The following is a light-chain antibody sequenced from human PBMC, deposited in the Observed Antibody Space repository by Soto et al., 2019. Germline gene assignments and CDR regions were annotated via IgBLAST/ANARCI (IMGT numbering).Light chain of an antibody. J-gene: IGLJ1*01. CDR2: DVS. CDR1: SSNVGGYNY. Sequence: SVLAQRASWSGSPGQSITISCPGTSSNVGGYNYVSWYQHHPGKAPKLMIYDVSNRPSGVSNRFSGSKSGNTASLTISGLQPEDEADYYCSSYTTSNTRQIVLGTGTKVTVL. V-gene: IGLV2-14*03. CDR3: SSYTTSNTRQIV.